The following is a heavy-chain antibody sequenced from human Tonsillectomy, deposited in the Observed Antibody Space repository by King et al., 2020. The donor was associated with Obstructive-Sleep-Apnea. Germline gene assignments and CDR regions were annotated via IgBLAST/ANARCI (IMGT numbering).Heavy chain of an antibody. CDR3: AKDGLTYYYDSSGYYRRDDAFDI. CDR1: GFTFSSYG. V-gene: IGHV3-30*18. J-gene: IGHJ3*02. CDR2: ISYDGSNK. D-gene: IGHD3-22*01. Sequence: VQLVESGGGVVQPGRSLRLSCAASGFTFSSYGMHWVRQAPGKGLEWVAVISYDGSNKYYADSVKGRFTISRDNSKNTLYLQMNGLRSEDTAVYYCAKDGLTYYYDSSGYYRRDDAFDIWGQGTMVTVSS.